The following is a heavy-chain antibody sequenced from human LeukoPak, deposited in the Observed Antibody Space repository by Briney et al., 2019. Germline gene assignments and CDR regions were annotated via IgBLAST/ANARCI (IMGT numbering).Heavy chain of an antibody. CDR1: GGTFSSYA. CDR2: IIPILGTA. D-gene: IGHD5-18*01. V-gene: IGHV1-69*13. Sequence: ASVKVSCKASGGTFSSYAISWVRQAPGQGLEWMGGIIPILGTANYAQKFQGRVTITADESTSTAYMELSSLRSEDTAVYYCATKRGYSYGSPHWGQGTLVTVSS. CDR3: ATKRGYSYGSPH. J-gene: IGHJ4*02.